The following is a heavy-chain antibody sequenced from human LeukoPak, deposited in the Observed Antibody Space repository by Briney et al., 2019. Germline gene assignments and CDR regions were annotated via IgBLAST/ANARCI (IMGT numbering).Heavy chain of an antibody. D-gene: IGHD3-22*01. Sequence: GASVKVSCKASGYTFTGYYMHWVRQAPGQGLEWMGWINPNSGGTNYAQKFQGRVTMTRDTSISTAYMELSRLRSEDTAVYYCARALNILYDSSANWAFDIWGQGTMVTVSS. V-gene: IGHV1-2*02. J-gene: IGHJ3*02. CDR3: ARALNILYDSSANWAFDI. CDR1: GYTFTGYY. CDR2: INPNSGGT.